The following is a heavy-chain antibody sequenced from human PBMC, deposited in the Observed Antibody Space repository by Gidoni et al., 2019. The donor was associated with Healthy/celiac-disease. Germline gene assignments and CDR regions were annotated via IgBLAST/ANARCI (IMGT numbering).Heavy chain of an antibody. CDR3: AKDIAGSSWYYFDY. D-gene: IGHD6-13*01. CDR2: ISWNSGSI. V-gene: IGHV3-9*01. CDR1: GFTFDDYA. Sequence: EVQLVESGGGLVQPGSALRLSCAASGFTFDDYAMPWVRHAPGKGLECVSGISWNSGSIGYADSVTGRFPISRDNAKNSLYLQMNILRAEDTALYYCAKDIAGSSWYYFDYWGQGTLVTVSS. J-gene: IGHJ4*02.